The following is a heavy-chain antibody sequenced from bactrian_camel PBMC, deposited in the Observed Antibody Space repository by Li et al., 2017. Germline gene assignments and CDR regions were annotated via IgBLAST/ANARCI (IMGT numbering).Heavy chain of an antibody. CDR2: RSSTSGNT. V-gene: IGHV3S55*01. Sequence: HVQLVESGGGSVQAGGSLRLSCAAAELPYEDNCWGWFRQSPGKEREGVAARSSTSGNTDYADSVKGRFTISKDNALNILYLRMDTLKPEDTAMYYCAAAPLKSGSWVPRCDEYKAWGQGTQVTVS. CDR3: AAAPLKSGSWVPRCDEYKA. CDR1: ELPYEDNC. D-gene: IGHD7*01. J-gene: IGHJ6*01.